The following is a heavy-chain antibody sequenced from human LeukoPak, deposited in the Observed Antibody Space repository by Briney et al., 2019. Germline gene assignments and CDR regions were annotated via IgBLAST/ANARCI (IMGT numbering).Heavy chain of an antibody. CDR2: IYYSGST. CDR3: ARQYDYYGSGSYLD. CDR1: GGSISSSSYY. J-gene: IGHJ4*02. D-gene: IGHD3-10*01. Sequence: PSETLSLTCTVSGGSISSSSYYWGWIRQPPGKGLEWIGSIYYSGSTYYNPSLKSRVTISVDTSKNQFSLKLSSATAADTAVYYCARQYDYYGSGSYLDWGQGTLVTVSS. V-gene: IGHV4-39*01.